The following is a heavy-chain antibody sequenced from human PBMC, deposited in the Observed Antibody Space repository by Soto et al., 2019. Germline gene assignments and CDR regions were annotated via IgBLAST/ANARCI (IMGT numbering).Heavy chain of an antibody. Sequence: SVTLSLTCTVSGGSISSYYWSWIRQPPGKGLEWIGYIYYSGSTNYNPSLKSRVTISVDTSKNQFSLKLSSVTAADTAVYYCARVGSSSWYNWFDPWGQGTLVTVSS. D-gene: IGHD6-13*01. CDR2: IYYSGST. J-gene: IGHJ5*02. V-gene: IGHV4-59*01. CDR1: GGSISSYY. CDR3: ARVGSSSWYNWFDP.